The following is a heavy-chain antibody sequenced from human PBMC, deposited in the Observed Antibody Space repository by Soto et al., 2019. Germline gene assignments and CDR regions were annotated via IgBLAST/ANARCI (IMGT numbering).Heavy chain of an antibody. Sequence: GEALRLSCEDSGFTFGDYGMHWVRQAPGQGLEWVSVISWDGGTTYYADSVKGRFTISRDDKKKSLYLQMNSLRAEDSALYYCAKDYRQLARGYGMDVWGLGTTVTVSS. J-gene: IGHJ6*02. CDR3: AKDYRQLARGYGMDV. CDR1: GFTFGDYG. D-gene: IGHD6-13*01. V-gene: IGHV3-43D*04. CDR2: ISWDGGTT.